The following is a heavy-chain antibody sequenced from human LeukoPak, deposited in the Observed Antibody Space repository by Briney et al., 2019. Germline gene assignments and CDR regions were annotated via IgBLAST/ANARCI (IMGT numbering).Heavy chain of an antibody. Sequence: GGSLRLSCAASGFTFSSYSMNWVRQAPGKGLEWVSSISSSSSYIYYADSVKGRFTISRDNAKNSLYLQMNSLRAEDTAVYYCAKIPTTAIDFDYWGQGTLVTVSS. CDR2: ISSSSSYI. V-gene: IGHV3-21*01. CDR1: GFTFSSYS. CDR3: AKIPTTAIDFDY. J-gene: IGHJ4*02. D-gene: IGHD2-21*02.